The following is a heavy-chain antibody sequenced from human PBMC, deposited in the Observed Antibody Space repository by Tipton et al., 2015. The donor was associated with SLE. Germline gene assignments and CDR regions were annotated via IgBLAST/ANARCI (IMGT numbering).Heavy chain of an antibody. J-gene: IGHJ3*02. Sequence: SLRLSCAASGFTFSSYWMSWVRQAPGKGLEWVANIKQDGSEKYYVDSVKGRFTISRDNAKNSLYLQMNSLRAEDTAVYYCARSQYTRYSYGENAFDIWGQGTMVTVSS. D-gene: IGHD5-18*01. CDR2: IKQDGSEK. CDR1: GFTFSSYW. V-gene: IGHV3-7*01. CDR3: ARSQYTRYSYGENAFDI.